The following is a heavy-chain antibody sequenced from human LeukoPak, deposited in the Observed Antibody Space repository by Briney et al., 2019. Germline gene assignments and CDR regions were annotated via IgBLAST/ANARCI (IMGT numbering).Heavy chain of an antibody. CDR3: ARIRIEVGAIDY. J-gene: IGHJ4*02. Sequence: SETLSLTCAVSGGSISSGGYSWSWIRQPPGKGLEWIGEIYHSGSTNYNPSLKSRVTISVDKSKNQFSLKLSSVTAADTAVYYCARIRIEVGAIDYWGQGTLVTVSS. CDR2: IYHSGST. CDR1: GGSISSGGYS. D-gene: IGHD1-26*01. V-gene: IGHV4-30-2*01.